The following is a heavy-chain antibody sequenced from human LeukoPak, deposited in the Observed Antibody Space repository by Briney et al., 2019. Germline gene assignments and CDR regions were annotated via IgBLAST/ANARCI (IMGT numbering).Heavy chain of an antibody. CDR1: GFTFSSYA. CDR2: ISGSGDST. CDR3: AKELGGKEASKYYYDSSGYSY. Sequence: GGSLRLSCAASGFTFSSYAMSWVRQAPGKGLEWVSSISGSGDSTYYADSVKGRFIISRDNSKNTLYVQMSRLRDDDTAVYYCAKELGGKEASKYYYDSSGYSYWGQGTLVTVSS. J-gene: IGHJ4*02. D-gene: IGHD3-22*01. V-gene: IGHV3-23*01.